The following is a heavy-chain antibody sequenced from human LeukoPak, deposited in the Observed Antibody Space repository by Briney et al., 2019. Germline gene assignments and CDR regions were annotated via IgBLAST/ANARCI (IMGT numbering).Heavy chain of an antibody. V-gene: IGHV1-2*02. Sequence: ASVKVSCKASGYTFTGYYMHWVRQAPGQGLEWMGWINPNSGGTNYAKKFQGRVTMTRDTSISTAYMELSRLRSDDTAVYYCARDPSVVLVPATWEDYWGQGTLVTVSS. D-gene: IGHD2-2*01. J-gene: IGHJ4*02. CDR3: ARDPSVVLVPATWEDY. CDR1: GYTFTGYY. CDR2: INPNSGGT.